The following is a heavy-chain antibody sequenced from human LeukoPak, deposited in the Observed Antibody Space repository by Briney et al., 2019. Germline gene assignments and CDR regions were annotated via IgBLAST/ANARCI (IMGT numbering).Heavy chain of an antibody. CDR1: GFSFSSFA. CDR2: ISGPTTRA. CDR3: ATGQGGGGEYWQFDL. V-gene: IGHV3-23*01. D-gene: IGHD2-15*01. J-gene: IGHJ2*01. Sequence: GGSLRLSCAASGFSFSSFAMVWVRQAPGKGLEWVSAISGPTTRAIYADSLWGRVTISTDTSTNTLYMQMSSLRAEESAVYYCATGQGGGGEYWQFDLWGRGILVSVSS.